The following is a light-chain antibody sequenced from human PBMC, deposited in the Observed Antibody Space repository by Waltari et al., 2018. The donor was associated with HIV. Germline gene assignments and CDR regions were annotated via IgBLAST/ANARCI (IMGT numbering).Light chain of an antibody. CDR3: QQYYSYHWT. V-gene: IGKV1-8*01. J-gene: IGKJ1*01. CDR2: AAS. Sequence: AIRMTQSPSSFSASTGDRVTITCRASQGISSYLAWYQQKPGKAPKLLIYAASTVQSGVPSRFSGSGSGTDFTLTISCLQSEDFATYYCQQYYSYHWTFGQGTKVEIK. CDR1: QGISSY.